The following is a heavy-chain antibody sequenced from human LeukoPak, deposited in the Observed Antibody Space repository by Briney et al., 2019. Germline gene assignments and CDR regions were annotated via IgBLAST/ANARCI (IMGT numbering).Heavy chain of an antibody. D-gene: IGHD2-21*02. V-gene: IGHV1-2*02. CDR3: ARDGDWGSLRGACDI. J-gene: IGHJ3*02. Sequence: GASVKVSCKASGYTFTVYYMHWVRQAPGQGLEWMGWINPNSGGTNYAQNFQGRVTMTRDTSISTAYMELSRLRSDDTAVYYCARDGDWGSLRGACDIWGQGTMVTVSS. CDR1: GYTFTVYY. CDR2: INPNSGGT.